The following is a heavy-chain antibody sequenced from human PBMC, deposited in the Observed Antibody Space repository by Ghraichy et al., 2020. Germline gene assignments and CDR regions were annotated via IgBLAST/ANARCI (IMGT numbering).Heavy chain of an antibody. J-gene: IGHJ3*02. D-gene: IGHD5-18*01. V-gene: IGHV3-7*01. CDR3: ARGTVDPGIDI. CDR2: VNQDGSGK. CDR1: GFIFSNYW. Sequence: GGSLRLSCAVSGFIFSNYWMNWVRQVPGEGLEWVANVNQDGSGKFYLDSVKGRFTISRDNAKNLLYLHLNNLRVEDTAIYYCARGTVDPGIDIWGQGTMVTVSS.